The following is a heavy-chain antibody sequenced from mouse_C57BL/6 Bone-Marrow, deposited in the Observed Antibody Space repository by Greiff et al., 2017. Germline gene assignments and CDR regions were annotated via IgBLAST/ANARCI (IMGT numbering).Heavy chain of an antibody. CDR1: GYSITSGYY. CDR2: ISYDGSN. Sequence: ESGPGLVKPSQSLSLTCSVTGYSITSGYYWNWLRQFPGNKLEWMGYISYDGSNNYNPSLKNRISITRDTSKNQFFLKLNSVTTEDTATYYCARGLSTMVTSFAYWGQGTLVTVSA. CDR3: ARGLSTMVTSFAY. J-gene: IGHJ3*01. D-gene: IGHD2-2*01. V-gene: IGHV3-6*01.